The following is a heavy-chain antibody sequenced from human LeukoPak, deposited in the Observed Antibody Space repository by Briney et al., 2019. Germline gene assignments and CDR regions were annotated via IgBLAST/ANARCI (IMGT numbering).Heavy chain of an antibody. D-gene: IGHD4-17*01. CDR1: GFTFTDYY. V-gene: IGHV1-2*06. CDR2: IILNGGAT. CDR3: ARIRGLTDY. J-gene: IGHJ4*02. Sequence: ASVKVSCKASGFTFTDYYLHWVRQAPGQGLEWMGRIILNGGATSYAQKFQGRVTLTRDTSISTAYMELIRQTSDDTAVYYCARIRGLTDYWGQGTLVTVSS.